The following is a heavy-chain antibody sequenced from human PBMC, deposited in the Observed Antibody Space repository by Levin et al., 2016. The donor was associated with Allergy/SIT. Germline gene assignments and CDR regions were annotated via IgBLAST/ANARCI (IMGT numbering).Heavy chain of an antibody. V-gene: IGHV1-3*01. D-gene: IGHD3-10*01. CDR3: ARDPRGWMRENYYYYYMDV. CDR2: INAGNGNT. Sequence: WVRQAPGQRLEWMGWINAGNGNTKYSQKFQGRVTITRDTSASTAYMELSSLRSEDTAVYYCARDPRGWMRENYYYYYMDVWGKGTTVTVSS. J-gene: IGHJ6*03.